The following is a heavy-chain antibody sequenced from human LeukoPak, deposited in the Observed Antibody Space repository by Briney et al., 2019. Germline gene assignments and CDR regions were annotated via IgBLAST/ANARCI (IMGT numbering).Heavy chain of an antibody. CDR2: ISSSSSYI. CDR3: AREARWELPHLDY. D-gene: IGHD1-26*01. J-gene: IGHJ4*02. Sequence: GGSLRLSCAASGFTFSSYSMNWVRQAPGKGLEWVSSISSSSSYIYYADSVKGRFTISRDNAKNSLYLQMDSLRAEDTAVYYCAREARWELPHLDYWGQGTLVTVSS. CDR1: GFTFSSYS. V-gene: IGHV3-21*01.